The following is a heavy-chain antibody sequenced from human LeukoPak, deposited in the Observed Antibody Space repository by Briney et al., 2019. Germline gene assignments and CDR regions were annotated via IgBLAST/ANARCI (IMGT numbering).Heavy chain of an antibody. J-gene: IGHJ4*02. V-gene: IGHV4-61*02. D-gene: IGHD6-19*01. CDR3: ARVKSGWYYFDY. Sequence: SQTLSPTCTASGGSISSSSYYWSWIRQPAGKGLEWIVRIYGSGNTDHNPSLRSRVAIPVHTSKNQFSLHLSSVTAADTAIYYCARVKSGWYYFDYWGQGTLVTVSS. CDR2: IYGSGNT. CDR1: GGSISSSSYY.